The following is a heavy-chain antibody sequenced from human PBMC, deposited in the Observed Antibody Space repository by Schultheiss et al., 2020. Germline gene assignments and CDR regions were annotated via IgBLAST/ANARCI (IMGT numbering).Heavy chain of an antibody. Sequence: ASVKVSCKASGYTFTAYYMHWVRQAPGQGLEWLGRINPNSGGTKYAQKFQGRVTLTRDTSISTAYMELSSLRSEDTAVYYCARGGDSSSLYDYYYYYGMDVWGQGTTVNVSS. J-gene: IGHJ6*02. V-gene: IGHV1-2*06. D-gene: IGHD6-13*01. CDR3: ARGGDSSSLYDYYYYYGMDV. CDR2: INPNSGGT. CDR1: GYTFTAYY.